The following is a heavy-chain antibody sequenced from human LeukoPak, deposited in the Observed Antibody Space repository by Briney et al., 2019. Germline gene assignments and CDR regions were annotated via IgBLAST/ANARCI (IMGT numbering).Heavy chain of an antibody. D-gene: IGHD2-15*01. Sequence: GGSLRLSGAASGFSFGDYGMSWVRQIPGKGLEWVSGIDWNGYRKGYAYSVKGRFSISRDNAKNSLYLQMNSLRAEDTALYYCARSGGHCSGGSCYLYFYYIDVWGKGTTVTVSS. J-gene: IGHJ6*03. CDR3: ARSGGHCSGGSCYLYFYYIDV. V-gene: IGHV3-20*04. CDR1: GFSFGDYG. CDR2: IDWNGYRK.